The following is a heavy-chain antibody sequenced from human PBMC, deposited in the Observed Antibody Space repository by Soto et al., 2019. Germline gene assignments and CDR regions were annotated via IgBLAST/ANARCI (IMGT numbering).Heavy chain of an antibody. Sequence: ASVKVSCKASGYTFTGYYMHWVRQAPGQGLEWMGVINPSGGTTTYAQRFQSRVTMTRDTSTSTVYMELRSLRSEDTAVYYCAKLEGGVAGTLNYWGQGTLVTVSS. V-gene: IGHV1-46*01. CDR3: AKLEGGVAGTLNY. D-gene: IGHD6-19*01. CDR2: INPSGGTT. J-gene: IGHJ4*02. CDR1: GYTFTGYY.